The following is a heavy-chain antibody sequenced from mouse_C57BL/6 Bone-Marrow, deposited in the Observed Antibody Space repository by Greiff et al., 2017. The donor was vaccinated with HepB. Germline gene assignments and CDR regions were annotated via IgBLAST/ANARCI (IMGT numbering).Heavy chain of an antibody. CDR3: ARWGKFDYDMDY. V-gene: IGHV1-55*01. J-gene: IGHJ4*01. CDR1: GYTFTSYW. CDR2: IYPGSGST. Sequence: VQLQQPGAELVKPGASVKMSCKASGYTFTSYWITWVKQRPGQGLEWIGDIYPGSGSTNYNEKFKRKATLTVDTSSSTAYMQLSSLTSEDSAVYYCARWGKFDYDMDYWGQGTSVTVSS.